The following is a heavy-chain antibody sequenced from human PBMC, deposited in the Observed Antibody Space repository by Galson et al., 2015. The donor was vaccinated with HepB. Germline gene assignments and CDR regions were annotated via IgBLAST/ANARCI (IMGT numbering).Heavy chain of an antibody. D-gene: IGHD4-17*01. CDR1: GFTFSNYA. J-gene: IGHJ6*04. CDR3: AKLPSSSTVSRYMDV. Sequence: SLRLSCAASGFTFSNYAMRWVRQAPGEGLEWVSGISGSGGSTYYADSVKGRFTISRDNSKNTLYLQMNSLRSEDTAIYYCAKLPSSSTVSRYMDVWGKGTTVTVSS. V-gene: IGHV3-23*01. CDR2: ISGSGGST.